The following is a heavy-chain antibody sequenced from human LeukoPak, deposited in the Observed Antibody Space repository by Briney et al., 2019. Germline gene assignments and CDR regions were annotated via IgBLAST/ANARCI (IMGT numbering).Heavy chain of an antibody. CDR1: GFTFSSYR. CDR3: ASPRLTYYYNSSGYYVLDC. Sequence: PGGSLRLSCAASGFTFSSYRMHWVRQAPGKGLEWVSSICNSGSYIYYADSVKGRFTISRDNAKNSLYLQMNSLRAEDTAVYYCASPRLTYYYNSSGYYVLDCWGEGTLVAVSS. CDR2: ICNSGSYI. V-gene: IGHV3-21*01. J-gene: IGHJ4*02. D-gene: IGHD3-22*01.